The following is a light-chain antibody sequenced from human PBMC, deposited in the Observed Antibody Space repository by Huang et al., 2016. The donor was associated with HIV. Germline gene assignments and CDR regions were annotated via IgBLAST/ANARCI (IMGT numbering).Light chain of an antibody. Sequence: DIQMTQSPSSLSASVGDRVTITCRASQSISSYLSWYQQKPGKAPKLLIYGASILQSGVPSRVSGSGSRTDFTLTISSVQPEDLATYYCQQSYNTPWTFGQGTKVEIK. CDR2: GAS. CDR3: QQSYNTPWT. V-gene: IGKV1-39*01. J-gene: IGKJ1*01. CDR1: QSISSY.